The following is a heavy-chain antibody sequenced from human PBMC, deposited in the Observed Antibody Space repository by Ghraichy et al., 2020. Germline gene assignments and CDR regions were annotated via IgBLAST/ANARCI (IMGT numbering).Heavy chain of an antibody. Sequence: ASVKVSCKASGYTFTSYGISWVRQAPGQGLEWMGWISAYNGNTNYAQKLQGRVTMTTDTSTSIAYMELRSLRSDDTAVYYCARDVGYSSGWAWNYYGMDVWGQGTTVTVSS. CDR3: ARDVGYSSGWAWNYYGMDV. CDR2: ISAYNGNT. V-gene: IGHV1-18*04. D-gene: IGHD6-19*01. CDR1: GYTFTSYG. J-gene: IGHJ6*02.